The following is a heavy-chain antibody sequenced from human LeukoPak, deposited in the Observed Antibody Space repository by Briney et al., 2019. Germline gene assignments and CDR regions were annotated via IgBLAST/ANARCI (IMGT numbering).Heavy chain of an antibody. D-gene: IGHD5-12*01. Sequence: GASVKVSCKASGYTFTSYYMHWVRQAPGQGLEWMGIINPSRGSTSYAQKFQGRVTMTRDTSTSTVYMELSSLRSEDTAVYYCARDQVVGYDSPTYYYYYGMDVWGQGTTVTVSS. J-gene: IGHJ6*02. V-gene: IGHV1-46*01. CDR3: ARDQVVGYDSPTYYYYYGMDV. CDR2: INPSRGST. CDR1: GYTFTSYY.